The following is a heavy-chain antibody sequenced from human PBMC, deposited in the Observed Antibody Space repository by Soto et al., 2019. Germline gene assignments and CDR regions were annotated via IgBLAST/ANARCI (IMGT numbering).Heavy chain of an antibody. V-gene: IGHV3-23*01. J-gene: IGHJ3*02. CDR2: ISGSGGST. Sequence: VQLLESGGGLVQPGGSLRLSCAASGFTFSSYAMSWVRQAPGKGLEWVSAISGSGGSTYYADSVKGRFTISRDNSKTTLYLQMNSLRAEDTAVYYCAKVLGASGWPHYNAFDIWGQGTMVTVSS. D-gene: IGHD6-19*01. CDR3: AKVLGASGWPHYNAFDI. CDR1: GFTFSSYA.